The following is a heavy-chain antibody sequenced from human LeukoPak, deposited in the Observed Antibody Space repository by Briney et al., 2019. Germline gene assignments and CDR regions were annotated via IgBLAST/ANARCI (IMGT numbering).Heavy chain of an antibody. J-gene: IGHJ6*03. CDR1: GYTFNIYY. V-gene: IGHV1-18*01. D-gene: IGHD6-13*01. CDR2: INAYNGNT. Sequence: ASVKVSCKTSGYTFNIYYVQWVRQAPGQGLEWMGWINAYNGNTDYAQRVQGRVTMTTDTSTSTAYMELRSLRSDDTAVYYCARDRHIAAAVYYYYMDVWGKGTPVTVSS. CDR3: ARDRHIAAAVYYYYMDV.